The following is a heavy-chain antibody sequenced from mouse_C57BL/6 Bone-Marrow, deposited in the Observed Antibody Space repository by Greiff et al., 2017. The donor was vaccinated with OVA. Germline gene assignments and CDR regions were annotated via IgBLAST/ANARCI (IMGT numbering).Heavy chain of an antibody. V-gene: IGHV1-59*01. J-gene: IGHJ3*01. Sequence: VQLQQPGAELVRPGTSVKLSCKASGYTFTSYWMPWVKQRPGQGLEWIGVIDPSDSYTNYNQKFKGKATLTVDTSSSTAYMQLSSLTSEDAAVYYCARRRGSSWFAYWGQGTLVTVSA. CDR1: GYTFTSYW. CDR3: ARRRGSSWFAY. D-gene: IGHD1-1*01. CDR2: IDPSDSYT.